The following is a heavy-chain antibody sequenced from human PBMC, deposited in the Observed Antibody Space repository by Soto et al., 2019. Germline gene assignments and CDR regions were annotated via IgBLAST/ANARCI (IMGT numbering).Heavy chain of an antibody. D-gene: IGHD4-17*01. CDR3: AKSKSDYGGYFEY. CDR2: INAGNGNT. Sequence: ASVKAPCKASGDAFASYARCWLRQDPGRRLEWMGWINAGNGNTKYSQKLQGRVTITRDTSASTAYMELSSLRSEDTAVYYCAKSKSDYGGYFEYCGQGTLVTVSS. V-gene: IGHV1-3*01. CDR1: GDAFASYA. J-gene: IGHJ4*02.